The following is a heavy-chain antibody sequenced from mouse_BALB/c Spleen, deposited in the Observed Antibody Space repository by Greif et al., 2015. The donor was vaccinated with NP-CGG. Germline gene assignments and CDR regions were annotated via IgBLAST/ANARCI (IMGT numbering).Heavy chain of an antibody. CDR1: GYTFTSYW. CDR3: AGETARVLH. D-gene: IGHD3-2*01. CDR2: IDPSDSYT. Sequence: QVQLQQSGAELVKPGASVKLSCKASGYTFTSYWMHWVKQRPGQGLEWIGEIDPSDSYTNYNQKFKGKATLTVDKSSSTAYMQLSSLTSEDSAVYYCAGETARVLHWGQGTTLTVSS. J-gene: IGHJ2*01. V-gene: IGHV1-69*02.